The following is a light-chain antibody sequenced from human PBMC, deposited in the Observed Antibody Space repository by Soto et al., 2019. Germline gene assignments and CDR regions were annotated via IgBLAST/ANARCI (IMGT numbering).Light chain of an antibody. V-gene: IGLV1-40*01. CDR1: SSNIGAGYG. CDR3: QSYDSSLSVVV. Sequence: QSVLTQPPSMSGAPGQRVTISCTGNSSNIGAGYGVHWYQQLPGTAPKLLIYGNSNRPSGVPDRFSGSKSGTSASLAIAGLQAEDEADYYCQSYDSSLSVVVFGGGTKLTVL. CDR2: GNS. J-gene: IGLJ2*01.